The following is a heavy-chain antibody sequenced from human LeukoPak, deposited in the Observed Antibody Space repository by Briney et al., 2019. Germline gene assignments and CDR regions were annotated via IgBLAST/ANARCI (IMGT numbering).Heavy chain of an antibody. J-gene: IGHJ4*02. Sequence: PGGSLRLSCAASGFIVSDSYMSWGRQAPGKGLEWGSVIFSGGSRYYADSVKGRFTISRDNSKNTLYLQMNSLRAEDTAGYYCARYHYDSSGYPYYFDYWGQGTLVTVSS. CDR2: IFSGGSR. CDR3: ARYHYDSSGYPYYFDY. CDR1: GFIVSDSY. D-gene: IGHD3-22*01. V-gene: IGHV3-53*01.